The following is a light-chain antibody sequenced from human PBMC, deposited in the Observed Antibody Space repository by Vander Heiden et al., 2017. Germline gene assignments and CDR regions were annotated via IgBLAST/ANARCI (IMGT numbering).Light chain of an antibody. CDR1: NIGSKN. CDR3: QVWDSSTAV. V-gene: IGLV3-9*01. CDR2: RVS. Sequence: SYELTQPLPVSVALGQTARITCGGNNIGSKNVHWYQQKPGQAPVLVIYRVSNRPSGIPERFSGSNSGNTATLTISRAQAGDEADYYCQVWDSSTAVFGTGTKVTVL. J-gene: IGLJ1*01.